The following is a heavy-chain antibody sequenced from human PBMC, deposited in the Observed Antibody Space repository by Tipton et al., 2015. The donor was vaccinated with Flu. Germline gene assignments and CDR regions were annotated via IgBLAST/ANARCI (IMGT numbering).Heavy chain of an antibody. J-gene: IGHJ4*02. V-gene: IGHV4-59*01. CDR2: IYITDYT. Sequence: TLSLTCIVSNGSLSSYYYYWIRQPPGKGLGWIGYIYITDYTKYNHSPNSRVAISVDTSKNQFSLRLNAVTAADTAVDFCSRDPSLGMPEYFDSWGQGTLVTVSS. CDR1: NGSLSSYY. CDR3: SRDPSLGMPEYFDS. D-gene: IGHD2-2*01.